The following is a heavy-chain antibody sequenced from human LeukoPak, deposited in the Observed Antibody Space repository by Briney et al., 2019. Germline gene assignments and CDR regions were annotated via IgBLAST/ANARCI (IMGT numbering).Heavy chain of an antibody. CDR2: MYYGGST. V-gene: IGHV4-31*03. Sequence: SETLSLTCTVSGGSISSGGYYWSWIRQHPGKGLEWIGYMYYGGSTYYNPSLKSRVTISVDTSKNQFSLKLSSVTAADTAVYYCARALLGVSMIVVVGFDYWGQGTLVTVSS. D-gene: IGHD3-22*01. CDR1: GGSISSGGYY. J-gene: IGHJ4*02. CDR3: ARALLGVSMIVVVGFDY.